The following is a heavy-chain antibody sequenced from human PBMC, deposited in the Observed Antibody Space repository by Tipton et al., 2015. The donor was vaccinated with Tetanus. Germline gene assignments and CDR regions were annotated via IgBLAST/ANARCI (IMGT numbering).Heavy chain of an antibody. Sequence: SLRLSCAASGFSFSDYYMSWIRQAPEKGLERLSYISRSGDTISYADSVKGRFTISRDNAKNSLYLQMDSLRAEDTAVYYCARDISHVGATLYFDYWGQGILVTVSS. V-gene: IGHV3-11*01. CDR3: ARDISHVGATLYFDY. CDR2: ISRSGDTI. D-gene: IGHD1-26*01. CDR1: GFSFSDYY. J-gene: IGHJ4*02.